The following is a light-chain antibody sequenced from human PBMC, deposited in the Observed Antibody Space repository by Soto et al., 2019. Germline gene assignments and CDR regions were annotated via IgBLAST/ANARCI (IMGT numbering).Light chain of an antibody. CDR3: QQYNNWPPGT. Sequence: EIVMTQSPATLSVSPGERATLSCRASQSVNNYLAWYQQRPGQAPRLLIYGASTRATGIPARFSGSGSGTEFTLTISSLQSEDFAVYYCQQYNNWPPGTFGQGTKVEIK. CDR1: QSVNNY. V-gene: IGKV3-15*01. CDR2: GAS. J-gene: IGKJ1*01.